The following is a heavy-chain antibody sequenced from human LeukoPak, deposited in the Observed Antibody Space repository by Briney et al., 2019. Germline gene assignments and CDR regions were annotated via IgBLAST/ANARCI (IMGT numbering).Heavy chain of an antibody. V-gene: IGHV3-20*01. CDR3: ARVRGYCSGGSCYSVYYYYYMDV. D-gene: IGHD2-15*01. J-gene: IGHJ6*03. Sequence: GGSLRLSCAASGFTFDDYGMSWVRQAPGKGLEWVSGINWNGGSTGYADSVKGRFTISRDNAKNSLYLQMNSLRAEDTALYHCARVRGYCSGGSCYSVYYYYYMDVWGKGTTATISS. CDR2: INWNGGST. CDR1: GFTFDDYG.